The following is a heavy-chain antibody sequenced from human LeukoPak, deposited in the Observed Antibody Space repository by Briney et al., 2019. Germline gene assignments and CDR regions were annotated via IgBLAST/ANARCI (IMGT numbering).Heavy chain of an antibody. J-gene: IGHJ4*02. CDR2: IIPIFGTA. CDR3: ATTEYYYDSSGYSIFDY. CDR1: GGTFSSYA. V-gene: IGHV1-69*13. Sequence: ASVKVSCKASGGTFSSYAISWVRQAPGQGLEWMGGIIPIFGTANYAQKFQGRVTITADESKSTAYMELSSLRSEDTAVYYCATTEYYYDSSGYSIFDYWGQGTLVTVSS. D-gene: IGHD3-22*01.